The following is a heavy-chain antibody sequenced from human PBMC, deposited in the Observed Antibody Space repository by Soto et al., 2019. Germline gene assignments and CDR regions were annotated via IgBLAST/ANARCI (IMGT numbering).Heavy chain of an antibody. CDR3: ARVGYCSSTSCYSFDY. J-gene: IGHJ4*02. V-gene: IGHV3-64*01. D-gene: IGHD2-2*01. CDR2: ISSNGGST. Sequence: EVQLVESGGGLVQPGGSLRLSCAASGFTFSSYAMHWVRQAPGKGLEYVSAISSNGGSTYYANSVKGRFTISIDNSKNTLYLQMGSLRAEDMAVYYCARVGYCSSTSCYSFDYWGQGTLVTVSS. CDR1: GFTFSSYA.